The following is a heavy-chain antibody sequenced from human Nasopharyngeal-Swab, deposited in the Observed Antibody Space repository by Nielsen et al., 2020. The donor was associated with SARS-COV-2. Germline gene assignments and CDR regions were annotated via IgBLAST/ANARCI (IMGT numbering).Heavy chain of an antibody. CDR2: IKQDGSEK. V-gene: IGHV3-7*01. D-gene: IGHD3-3*01. Sequence: GESLKISCAASGFTFSSYWMSWVRQAPGKGLEWVANIKQDGSEKYYADSVKGRFTISRDNSKNTLYLQMNSLRAEDTAVYYCAKDKNDFWSGQFDYWGQGTLVTVSS. CDR3: AKDKNDFWSGQFDY. J-gene: IGHJ4*02. CDR1: GFTFSSYW.